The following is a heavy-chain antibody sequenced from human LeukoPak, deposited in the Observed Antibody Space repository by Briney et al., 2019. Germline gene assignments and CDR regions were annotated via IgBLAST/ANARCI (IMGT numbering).Heavy chain of an antibody. J-gene: IGHJ4*02. V-gene: IGHV4-39*01. CDR2: IYYSGST. CDR3: ARRRGSYSDDY. D-gene: IGHD1-26*01. Sequence: PSETLSLTCTVSGGSISSYYWSWIRQPPGKGLEWIGSIYYSGSTYYNPSLKSRVTISVDTSKNQFSLKLSSVTAADTAVYYCARRRGSYSDDYWGQGTLVTVSS. CDR1: GGSISSYY.